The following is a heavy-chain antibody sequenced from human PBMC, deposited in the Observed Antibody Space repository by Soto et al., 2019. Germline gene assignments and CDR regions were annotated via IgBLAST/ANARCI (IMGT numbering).Heavy chain of an antibody. CDR2: ISHDGGAT. J-gene: IGHJ5*02. V-gene: IGHV3-30*18. Sequence: QVQLVESGGGVVQSGRSLRLSCAASGFTFSTSGMHWIRQAPGKGLEWVAMISHDGGATYYVDSVKGRFTISRANDKEALHLQMDRLRPEDTATYFCAKDWGSSGWYNWFEPWGQGTLVTVSS. CDR1: GFTFSTSG. D-gene: IGHD6-13*01. CDR3: AKDWGSSGWYNWFEP.